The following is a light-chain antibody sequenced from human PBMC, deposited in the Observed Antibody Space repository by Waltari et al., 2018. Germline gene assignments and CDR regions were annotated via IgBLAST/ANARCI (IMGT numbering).Light chain of an antibody. Sequence: QSALTQPASVSGSPGQSLTISCTGSNSDVGGYNFVSWYQQHPGKAPKLMIYDVSNRPSGVSNRFSGSKSGNTASLTISGLQPEDAADYYCNSYSTSSTFVFGTGTRVTVL. CDR1: NSDVGGYNF. V-gene: IGLV2-14*01. CDR2: DVS. CDR3: NSYSTSSTFV. J-gene: IGLJ1*01.